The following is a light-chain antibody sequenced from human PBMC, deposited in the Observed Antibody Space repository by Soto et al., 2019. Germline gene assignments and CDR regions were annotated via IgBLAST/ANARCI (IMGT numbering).Light chain of an antibody. V-gene: IGKV3-11*01. Sequence: VLTKSPATLSLSPGERATLSCRASENVRTFVDWYQQKPGQAPRLLIYGASNRATDIPARFSGSGSGTDFTLTISNLEPEDFAVYYCQQYNNWPITFGPGTRLEIK. CDR2: GAS. CDR3: QQYNNWPIT. J-gene: IGKJ5*01. CDR1: ENVRTF.